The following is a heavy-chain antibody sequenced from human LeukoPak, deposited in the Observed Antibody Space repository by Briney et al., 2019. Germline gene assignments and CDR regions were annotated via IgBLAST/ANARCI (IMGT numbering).Heavy chain of an antibody. CDR1: GGSFSGYY. D-gene: IGHD3-9*01. CDR3: ARGPTTGY. CDR2: INHSGST. Sequence: SETLSLTCAVYGGSFSGYYWSWVRQPPGKGLEWIGEINHSGSTNYNPSLKSRVTISVDTSKNQFSLKLSSVTAADTAVYYCARGPTTGYWGQGTLVTVSS. V-gene: IGHV4-34*01. J-gene: IGHJ4*02.